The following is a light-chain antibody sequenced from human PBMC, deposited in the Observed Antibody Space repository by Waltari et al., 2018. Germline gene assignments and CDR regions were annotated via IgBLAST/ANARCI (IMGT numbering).Light chain of an antibody. CDR1: SSDVGSYIL. V-gene: IGLV2-23*01. Sequence: QSALTQPASVSGSPGQSITISCTGTSSDVGSYILVSWYQQHPGKVPKLMIYEDSKRPTGLANRVSCSKSGNTASLTISWLQAEDEADYYCCSYAAGGSSVLFGGGTKLTVL. CDR2: EDS. J-gene: IGLJ2*01. CDR3: CSYAAGGSSVL.